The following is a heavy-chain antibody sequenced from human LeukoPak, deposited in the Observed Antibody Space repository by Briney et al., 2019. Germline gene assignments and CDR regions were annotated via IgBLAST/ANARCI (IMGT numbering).Heavy chain of an antibody. CDR2: VKQDGSEK. CDR3: GRVGRLWFGVYAFDI. V-gene: IGHV3-7*01. Sequence: PGGSLRLSCAASGFTFSSYWMSWVRQAPGKGLEWVANVKQDGSEKYYVDSVKGRFTISRDNAKNSLYLQMNSLRAEDTAVYYCGRVGRLWFGVYAFDIWGQGAMVTVSS. J-gene: IGHJ3*02. D-gene: IGHD3-10*01. CDR1: GFTFSSYW.